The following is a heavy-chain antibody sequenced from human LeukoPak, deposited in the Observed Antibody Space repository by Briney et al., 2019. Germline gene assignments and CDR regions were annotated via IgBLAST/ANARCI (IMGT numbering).Heavy chain of an antibody. J-gene: IGHJ4*02. D-gene: IGHD1-1*01. CDR3: ARAVIGTTRYFES. CDR1: GDSVSISSVA. Sequence: SQTLSLTCAISGDSVSISSVAYNWIRQSPSRGLEWLGRTYYRSKWNYEYAVSVRSRITVNLDTSKNQFSLQLNSVTPDDTAVYYCARAVIGTTRYFESWGQGTLVTVSS. V-gene: IGHV6-1*01. CDR2: TYYRSKWNY.